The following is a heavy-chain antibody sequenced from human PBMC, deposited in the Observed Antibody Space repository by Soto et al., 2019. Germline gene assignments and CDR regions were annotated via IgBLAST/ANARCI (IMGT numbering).Heavy chain of an antibody. J-gene: IGHJ6*02. CDR1: GGSISSSNW. V-gene: IGHV4-4*02. D-gene: IGHD2-21*02. CDR3: ARDLWGYCGTDCYPLDV. Sequence: SETLSLTCAVSGGSISSSNWWSWVRQPPGKGLEWIGYLYNSGSTNYNPSLKSRVTISVDTSKNQFSLKLNSLTAADTAVYYCARDLWGYCGTDCYPLDVWGQGTTVTVSS. CDR2: LYNSGST.